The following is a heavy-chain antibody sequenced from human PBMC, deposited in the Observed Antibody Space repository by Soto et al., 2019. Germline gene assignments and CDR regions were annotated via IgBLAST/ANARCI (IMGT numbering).Heavy chain of an antibody. CDR3: ARGTRYCISTSCYAGWFDP. D-gene: IGHD2-2*01. V-gene: IGHV1-69*12. J-gene: IGHJ5*02. CDR2: IIPIFGTA. CDR1: GGTFSSYA. Sequence: QVQLVQSGAEVKKPGSSVKVSCKASGGTFSSYAISWVRQAPGQGLEWMGVIIPIFGTANYAQKFQGRVTITADESTSTAYMELSSLRSEDTAVYYCARGTRYCISTSCYAGWFDPWGQGTLVTVSS.